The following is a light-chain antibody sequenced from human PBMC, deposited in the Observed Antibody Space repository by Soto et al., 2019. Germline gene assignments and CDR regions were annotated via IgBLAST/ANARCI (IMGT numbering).Light chain of an antibody. Sequence: DIQMTQSPSSLSASVGDRVTITCRASQSITSNLNWYQQKPGKAPKLLIYAASSLQSGVPSRFSGSGSGTDFTLTISSLQPDDFATYYCQQYNSYSRTFGQGTKVDIK. CDR1: QSITSN. CDR3: QQYNSYSRT. J-gene: IGKJ1*01. V-gene: IGKV1-39*01. CDR2: AAS.